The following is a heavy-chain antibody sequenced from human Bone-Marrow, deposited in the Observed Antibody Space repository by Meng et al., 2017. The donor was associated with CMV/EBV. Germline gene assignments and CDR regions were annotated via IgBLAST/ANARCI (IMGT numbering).Heavy chain of an antibody. V-gene: IGHV4-59*08. J-gene: IGHJ1*01. CDR3: ARASPISYYYGSGSYSETYFQH. D-gene: IGHD3-10*01. CDR1: GGSISSYY. CDR2: IYYSGST. Sequence: SETLSLTCTVSGGSISSYYWSWIRQPPGKGLEWIGYIYYSGSTNYNPSLKSRVTISVDTSKNQFSLKLSSVTAADTAVYYCARASPISYYYGSGSYSETYFQHWGQGTLVTVSS.